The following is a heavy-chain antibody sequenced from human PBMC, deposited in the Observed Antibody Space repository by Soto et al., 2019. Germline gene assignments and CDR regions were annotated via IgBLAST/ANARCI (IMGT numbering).Heavy chain of an antibody. CDR3: AKGVGYSYGSDYYYGMDV. D-gene: IGHD5-18*01. CDR1: GCTFSSYA. CDR2: ISGSGGST. V-gene: IGHV3-23*01. Sequence: GGPLRLSCAASGCTFSSYAMSWIRQAPGKGLEWVSAISGSGGSTYYADSVKGRFTISRDNSKNTLYLQMNSLRAEDTAVYYCAKGVGYSYGSDYYYGMDVWGQGTTVTVSS. J-gene: IGHJ6*02.